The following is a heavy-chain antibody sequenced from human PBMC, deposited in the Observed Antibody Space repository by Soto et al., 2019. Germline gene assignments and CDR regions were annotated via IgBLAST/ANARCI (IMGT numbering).Heavy chain of an antibody. D-gene: IGHD3-10*01. CDR2: ISNSGRIT. J-gene: IGHJ4*01. CDR3: GRSKMVRGTRDPGVTAPLDN. Sequence: PGGSLRLSCTASGFIFSDYYMSWIRQAPGKGLEWVSDISNSGRITHHADSVEGRFTISRDNAKDSLYLQMNSLRAGDTAIYYCGRSKMVRGTRDPGVTAPLDNWGHGTLVTVSS. CDR1: GFIFSDYY. V-gene: IGHV3-11*04.